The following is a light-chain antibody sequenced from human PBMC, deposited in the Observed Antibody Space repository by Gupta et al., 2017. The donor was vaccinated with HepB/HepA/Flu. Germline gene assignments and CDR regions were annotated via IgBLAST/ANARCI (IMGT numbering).Light chain of an antibody. J-gene: IGKJ1*01. CDR2: KAS. V-gene: IGKV1-5*03. CDR1: QSISSW. Sequence: DIQMTQSPSTLSASVGDRVTITCRASQSISSWLAWYQQKPGKAPKVLIYKASNLESGVPSRFSGSGSGTEFTLTISSLQPDDVATYYCQHYNRNPRTFGQGTKVEIK. CDR3: QHYNRNPRT.